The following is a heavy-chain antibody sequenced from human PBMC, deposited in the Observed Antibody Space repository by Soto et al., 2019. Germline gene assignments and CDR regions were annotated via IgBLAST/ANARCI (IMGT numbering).Heavy chain of an antibody. CDR2: IIPILTTT. CDR1: GDTFSSYT. V-gene: IGHV1-69*08. CDR3: ARRRSCAYDCYYKHSTGMDL. J-gene: IGHJ6*02. Sequence: QVQLVQSGAEVRKPGSSVKVSCRASGDTFSSYTVNWVRQAPGRGLEWLCRIIPILTTTDYSQKLRGRLSITANKSTQTVPMRMRSPRSEYTAVYYCARRRSCAYDCYYKHSTGMDLWGQGTTVTV. D-gene: IGHD2-21*02.